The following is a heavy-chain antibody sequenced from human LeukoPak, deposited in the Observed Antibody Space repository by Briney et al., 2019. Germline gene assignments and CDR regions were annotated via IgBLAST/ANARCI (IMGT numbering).Heavy chain of an antibody. J-gene: IGHJ4*02. CDR2: ISSSSSYI. CDR3: ARLKAAAGRTFDY. V-gene: IGHV3-21*01. CDR1: GFTFSSYS. D-gene: IGHD6-13*01. Sequence: GGSLRLSCAASGFTFSSYSMNWVRQAPGKGLEWVSSISSSSSYIYYADSVKGRFTISRDNAKNSLYLQMNSLRAEDTAVYYCARLKAAAGRTFDYWGQGTLVIVSS.